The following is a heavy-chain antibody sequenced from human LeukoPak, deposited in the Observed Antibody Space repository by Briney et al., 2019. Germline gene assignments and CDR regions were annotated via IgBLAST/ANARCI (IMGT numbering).Heavy chain of an antibody. CDR3: ARHQQGSWPYYFDY. D-gene: IGHD6-13*01. CDR2: IYYSGST. Sequence: SETLFLTCTVSGGSISSYYWSWIRQPPGKGLEWIGYIYYSGSTNYNPSLKSRVTISVDTSKNQFSLKLSSVTAADTAVYYCARHQQGSWPYYFDYWGQGTLVTVSS. CDR1: GGSISSYY. J-gene: IGHJ4*02. V-gene: IGHV4-59*08.